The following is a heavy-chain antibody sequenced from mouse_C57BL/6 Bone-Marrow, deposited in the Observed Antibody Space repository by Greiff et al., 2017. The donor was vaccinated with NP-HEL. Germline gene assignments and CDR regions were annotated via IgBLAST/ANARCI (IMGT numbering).Heavy chain of an antibody. CDR2: IDPADSYT. D-gene: IGHD1-1*01. CDR1: GYTFTSYW. Sequence: VQLQQPGAELVMPGASVKLSCKASGYTFTSYWMHWVKQRTGQGLEWIGEIDPADSYTNYNQKFKGKSTLTVDKSSSTAYMQLSSLTSEDSAVYYCARLSSYSWFAYWGQGTLVTVSA. CDR3: ARLSSYSWFAY. V-gene: IGHV1-69*01. J-gene: IGHJ3*01.